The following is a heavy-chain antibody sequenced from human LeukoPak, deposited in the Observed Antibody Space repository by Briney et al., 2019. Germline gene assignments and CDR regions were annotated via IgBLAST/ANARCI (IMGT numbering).Heavy chain of an antibody. CDR2: ISPYNGNT. CDR3: ARGWLQPYWYFDL. J-gene: IGHJ2*01. CDR1: GYTFTGYY. Sequence: VKVSCKAFGYTFTGYYMHWVRQAPGQGLEWMGWISPYNGNTDYAQKLQGRVTMTTDTSTTTGYMELRSLRSDDTAVYYCARGWLQPYWYFDLWGRGTVVTVSS. D-gene: IGHD5-24*01. V-gene: IGHV1-18*04.